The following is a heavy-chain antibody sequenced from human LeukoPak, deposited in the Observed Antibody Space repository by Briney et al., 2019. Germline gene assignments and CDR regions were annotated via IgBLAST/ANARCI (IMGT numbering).Heavy chain of an antibody. D-gene: IGHD3-9*01. Sequence: GGSLRLSCAASGFTFNTYWMSWVRQAPGKGPEWVANIKQDGGEKHYVDSVKGRFTISRDNAESSLYLQMNSLRVEDTAVYYCARGHFELGYWGQGTLVTVSS. CDR1: GFTFNTYW. J-gene: IGHJ1*01. V-gene: IGHV3-7*02. CDR3: ARGHFELGY. CDR2: IKQDGGEK.